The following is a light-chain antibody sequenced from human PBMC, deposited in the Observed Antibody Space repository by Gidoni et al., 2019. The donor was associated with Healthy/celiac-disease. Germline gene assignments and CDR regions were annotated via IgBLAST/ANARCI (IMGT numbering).Light chain of an antibody. CDR1: QSVSSSY. V-gene: IGKV3-20*01. CDR3: QQYGSSLIT. J-gene: IGKJ5*01. CDR2: GAS. Sequence: ETVLTHSPGTLSLSPGERATLSCRARQSVSSSYLAWYQQKPGQAPRLLIYGASSRATGIPDRFSGSGSGTDFTLTISRLEPEDFAVYYCQQYGSSLITFXQXTRLEIK.